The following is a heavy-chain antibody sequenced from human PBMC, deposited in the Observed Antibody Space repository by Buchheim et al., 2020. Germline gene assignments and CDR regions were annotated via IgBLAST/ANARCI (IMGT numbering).Heavy chain of an antibody. V-gene: IGHV1-2*02. Sequence: QVQLVQSGAEVKKPGASVKVSCKASGFTLTGYYMHWVRQAPGQGLGWMGWINPDSGGTNYAQKFQGRVTMTRDTFINTAYMELSSLTSDDSAVYYCARTSSFDYWGQGTL. CDR2: INPDSGGT. J-gene: IGHJ4*02. CDR1: GFTLTGYY. CDR3: ARTSSFDY.